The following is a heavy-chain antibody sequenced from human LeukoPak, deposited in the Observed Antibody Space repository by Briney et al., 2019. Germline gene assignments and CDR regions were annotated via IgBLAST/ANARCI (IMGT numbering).Heavy chain of an antibody. CDR1: GFTFSSYW. Sequence: GGSLRLSCAASGFTFSSYWMSWVRQAPGKGLEWVANIKQDGSEKYYVDSVKGRFTISRDNAKNSLYLQMNSLRAEDTALYYCAKGFGPTDYNILTGYHYWGQGTLVTVSS. V-gene: IGHV3-7*03. CDR2: IKQDGSEK. J-gene: IGHJ4*02. D-gene: IGHD3-9*01. CDR3: AKGFGPTDYNILTGYHY.